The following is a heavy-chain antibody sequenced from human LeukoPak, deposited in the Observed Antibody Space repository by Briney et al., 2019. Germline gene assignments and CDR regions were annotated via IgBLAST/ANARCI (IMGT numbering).Heavy chain of an antibody. J-gene: IGHJ6*04. V-gene: IGHV4-38-2*01. CDR1: GFTFSSYS. CDR3: ARLEQWLVGMDV. D-gene: IGHD6-19*01. CDR2: IYHSGST. Sequence: GSLRLSCAASGFTFSSYSMNWVRQAPGKGLEWIGSIYHSGSTYYNPSLKSRVTISVDTSKNQFSLKLSSVTATDTAVYYCARLEQWLVGMDVWGKGTTVTISS.